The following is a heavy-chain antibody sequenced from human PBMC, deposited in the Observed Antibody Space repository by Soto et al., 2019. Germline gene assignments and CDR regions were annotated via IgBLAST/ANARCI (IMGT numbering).Heavy chain of an antibody. CDR2: IYYSGST. V-gene: IGHV4-61*05. CDR3: ARGPITTEMVYAVHFDY. D-gene: IGHD2-8*01. CDR1: GGSISSSSYY. J-gene: IGHJ4*02. Sequence: SETLSLTCTVSGGSISSSSYYWGWIRQPPGKGLEWIGYIYYSGSTNYNPSLKSRVTISVDTSKNQFSLKLSSVTAADTAVYYCARGPITTEMVYAVHFDYWGQGTLVTVSS.